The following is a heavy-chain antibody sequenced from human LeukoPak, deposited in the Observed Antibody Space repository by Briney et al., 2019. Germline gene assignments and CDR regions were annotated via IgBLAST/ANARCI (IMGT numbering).Heavy chain of an antibody. CDR1: GGSVSSYY. J-gene: IGHJ2*01. D-gene: IGHD6-19*01. Sequence: SETLSLTCTVSGGSVSSYYWSWIRQPPGKGLEWIGYIYNSESTNYNSSLQSRVTMSLDTSKNQLFLKLSSVTAADTAVYYCARFHSGPSGWYVLWYFDLWGRGTLVTASS. V-gene: IGHV4-4*09. CDR2: IYNSEST. CDR3: ARFHSGPSGWYVLWYFDL.